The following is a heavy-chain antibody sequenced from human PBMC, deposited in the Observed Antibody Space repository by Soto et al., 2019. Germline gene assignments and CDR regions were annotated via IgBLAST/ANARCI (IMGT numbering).Heavy chain of an antibody. CDR3: ARDQRRDIVLMVYDPHYYYGMDV. D-gene: IGHD2-8*01. J-gene: IGHJ6*02. CDR1: GFTFSSYW. Sequence: PGGSLRLSCAASGFTFSSYWMHWVRQAPGKGLVWVSRINSDGSSTSYADSVKGRFTISRDNAKNTLYLQMNSLRAEDTAVYYCARDQRRDIVLMVYDPHYYYGMDVWGQGTTVTVSS. V-gene: IGHV3-74*01. CDR2: INSDGSST.